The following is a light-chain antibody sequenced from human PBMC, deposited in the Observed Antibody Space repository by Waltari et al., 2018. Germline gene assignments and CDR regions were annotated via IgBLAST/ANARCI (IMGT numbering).Light chain of an antibody. J-gene: IGKJ1*01. CDR1: QSVSRT. V-gene: IGKV3-20*01. CDR3: QHYVRLPAT. Sequence: EIVLTQSPGTLSLSPGERATLSCRASQSVSRTLAWYQQKPGQAPKLLIYGASSRATGIPDRFTGRGSGTDFSLTISSLEPEDFAIYFCQHYVRLPATFGQGTKVEIK. CDR2: GAS.